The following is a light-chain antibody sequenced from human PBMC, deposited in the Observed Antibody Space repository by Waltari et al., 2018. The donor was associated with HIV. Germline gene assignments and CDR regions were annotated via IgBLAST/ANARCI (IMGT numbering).Light chain of an antibody. V-gene: IGLV3-21*02. Sequence: SYVLTQPPSVSVAPGQTARITCGGNNIGSKGVHWYQQKPSQAPVLVVYDDSVRPSGIPGRLLGSSSWNPATLTISRVEAGDEADFYCQVWDSSTDLRVFGGGTQLTVL. CDR2: DDS. CDR1: NIGSKG. J-gene: IGLJ2*01. CDR3: QVWDSSTDLRV.